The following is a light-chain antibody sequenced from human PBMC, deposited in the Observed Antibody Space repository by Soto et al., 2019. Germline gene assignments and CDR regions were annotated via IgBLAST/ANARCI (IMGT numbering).Light chain of an antibody. CDR2: MGF. CDR1: QSLLNRNGQNC. CDR3: MQALESPPT. J-gene: IGKJ4*01. V-gene: IGKV2-28*01. Sequence: DIVMTQSPLSLPVTPGEPASISCRSSQSLLNRNGQNCLDWYLQKPGQSPQLLIHMGFIRASGVPDRFSGSGSGTYFTPTISRVEAEDVGVYYCMQALESPPTFGGGTKVDIK.